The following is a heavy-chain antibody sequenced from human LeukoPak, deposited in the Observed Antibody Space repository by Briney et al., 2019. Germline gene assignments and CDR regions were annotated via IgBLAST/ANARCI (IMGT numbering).Heavy chain of an antibody. CDR2: ISAYNGNT. Sequence: GASVKVSCKASGYTFTSYGISWVRQAPGKGLEWMGWISAYNGNTNYAQKLQGRVTMTTDTSTSTAYMELRSLRSDDTAVYYCARDFGDYYGSGSYYMADYWGQGTLVTVSS. D-gene: IGHD3-10*01. CDR1: GYTFTSYG. J-gene: IGHJ4*02. CDR3: ARDFGDYYGSGSYYMADY. V-gene: IGHV1-18*01.